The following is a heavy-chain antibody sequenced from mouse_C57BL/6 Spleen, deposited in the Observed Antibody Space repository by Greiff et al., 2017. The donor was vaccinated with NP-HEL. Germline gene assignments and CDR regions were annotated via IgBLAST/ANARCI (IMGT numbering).Heavy chain of an antibody. V-gene: IGHV7-3*01. CDR2: IRNKANGYTT. Sequence: EVNLVESGGGLVQPGGSLSLSCAASGFTFTDYYMSWVRQPPGKALEWLGFIRNKANGYTTEYSASVKGRFTISRDNSQSILYLQMNALRAEDSATYYCARYSYDWDYFDYWGQGTTLTVSS. D-gene: IGHD2-12*01. CDR1: GFTFTDYY. CDR3: ARYSYDWDYFDY. J-gene: IGHJ2*01.